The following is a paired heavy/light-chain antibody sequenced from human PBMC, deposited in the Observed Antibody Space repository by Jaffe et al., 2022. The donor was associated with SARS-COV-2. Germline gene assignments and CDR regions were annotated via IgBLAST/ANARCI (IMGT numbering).Light chain of an antibody. J-gene: IGKJ2*01. CDR3: QHYGSSPHT. CDR2: RTS. CDR1: QTISSSD. Sequence: IVLTQSPGTLSLSPGERATLSCRASQTISSSDLAWYQQKPGQPPRLLIYRTSTRATGIPDRFSGSQSGTDLVLTISRLEPEDFAVYFCQHYGSSPHTFGQGTKLEIK. V-gene: IGKV3-20*01.
Heavy chain of an antibody. J-gene: IGHJ5*01. CDR2: ISTDTGNP. CDR3: ARSFIFTSRHYGSSWFDY. Sequence: QVQLVQSGSELKKPGASLEVSCQASGYTFSAYPIHWVRQAPGRGLEWMGWISTDTGNPTYAQAFTGRFVFSLDTSGGTAYLKVSNLRAADTAIYYCARSFIFTSRHYGSSWFDYWGQGTPVTVSS. V-gene: IGHV7-4-1*02. D-gene: IGHD6-13*01. CDR1: GYTFSAYP.